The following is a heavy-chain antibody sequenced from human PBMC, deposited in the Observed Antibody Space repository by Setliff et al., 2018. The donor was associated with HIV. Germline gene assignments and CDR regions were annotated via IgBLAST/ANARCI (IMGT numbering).Heavy chain of an antibody. V-gene: IGHV3-23*01. CDR1: GFSFRNYA. CDR2: ISGRGDNT. CDR3: ARGEYYFDY. Sequence: GGSLRLSCTASGFSFRNYAMSWVRQAPGKGLEWVSAISGRGDNTYYADSVKGRFTISRDNSKDTMFLQMNSVRAADTAVYYCARGEYYFDYWGQGTLVTVSS. J-gene: IGHJ4*02.